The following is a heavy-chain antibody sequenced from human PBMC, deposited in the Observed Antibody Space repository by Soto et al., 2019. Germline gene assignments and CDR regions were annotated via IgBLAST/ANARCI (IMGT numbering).Heavy chain of an antibody. D-gene: IGHD3-22*01. CDR2: IYYSGSP. V-gene: IGHV4-61*08. CDR3: MLGSGWKDFDY. CDR1: GGSISRGVYY. Sequence: PSETLSLTCTVSGGSISRGVYYWSWIRQHPRKGLEWIGYIYYSGSPNYNPSLKSRVTISVDTSKNQFSLKLSSVTAADTAVYYCMLGSGWKDFDYWGQGTLVTVSS. J-gene: IGHJ4*02.